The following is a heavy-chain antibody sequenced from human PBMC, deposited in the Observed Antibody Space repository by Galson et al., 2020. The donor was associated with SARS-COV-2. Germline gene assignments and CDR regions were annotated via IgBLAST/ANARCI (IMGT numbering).Heavy chain of an antibody. CDR1: GGSISSSSYS. CDR3: ARLLDCSGGSCPHNWFDP. Sequence: SETLSLTCTVSGGSISSSSYSWGWLRQPPGKGLECIGSIYYSGSTYYNPSLKSRVTISVDTSKNQFSLKLGSVTAADTAVYYCARLLDCSGGSCPHNWFDPWGQGTLVTVSS. D-gene: IGHD2-15*01. V-gene: IGHV4-39*01. J-gene: IGHJ5*02. CDR2: IYYSGST.